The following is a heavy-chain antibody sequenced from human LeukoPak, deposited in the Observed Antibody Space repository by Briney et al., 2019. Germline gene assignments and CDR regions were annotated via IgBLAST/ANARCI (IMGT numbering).Heavy chain of an antibody. Sequence: PSETLSLTCTVSGGSISSHYWSWIRQPPGKGLEWIGYIYYSGSTNYNPSLKSRVTISVDTSKNQFSLKLGSVTAADTAVYYCARESPTYYDFWSGYYSHDAFDIWGQGTMVTVSS. D-gene: IGHD3-3*01. V-gene: IGHV4-59*11. J-gene: IGHJ3*02. CDR3: ARESPTYYDFWSGYYSHDAFDI. CDR1: GGSISSHY. CDR2: IYYSGST.